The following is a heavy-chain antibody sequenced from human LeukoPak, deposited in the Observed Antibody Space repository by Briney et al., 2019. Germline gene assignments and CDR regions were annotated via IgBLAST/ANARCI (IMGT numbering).Heavy chain of an antibody. CDR3: ASRPRYCSSGSCRGRYFDY. J-gene: IGHJ4*02. Sequence: SETLSLTCAVYGGSFSGYYWSWIRQPPGKGLEWIGEINHSGSTNYNPSLKSRVTISVDTSKNQFSLKLSSVTAADTAVYYCASRPRYCSSGSCRGRYFDYWGQGTLVTVSS. CDR1: GGSFSGYY. D-gene: IGHD2-15*01. V-gene: IGHV4-34*01. CDR2: INHSGST.